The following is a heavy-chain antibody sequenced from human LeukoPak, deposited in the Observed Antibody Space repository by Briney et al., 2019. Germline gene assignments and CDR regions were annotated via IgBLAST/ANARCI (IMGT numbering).Heavy chain of an antibody. CDR2: ISSSGSTI. J-gene: IGHJ1*01. CDR3: ARCAGQLQEYFQH. CDR1: GFTFSDYY. V-gene: IGHV3-11*01. Sequence: GGSLTLSCAASGFTFSDYYMSWIRQAPGKGLEWVSYISSSGSTIYYADSVKGRFTISRDNAKNSLYLQMNSLRAEDTAVYYCARCAGQLQEYFQHWGQGTLVTVSS. D-gene: IGHD2-2*01.